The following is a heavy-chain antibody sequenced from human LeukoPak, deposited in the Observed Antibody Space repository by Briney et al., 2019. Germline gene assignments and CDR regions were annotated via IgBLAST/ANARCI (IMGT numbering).Heavy chain of an antibody. Sequence: SETLSLTCTVSGGSISSSSYYWGWIRQPPGKGLEWIGGIYYSGSTYYNPSLKSRVTISVDTSKNQFSLKLSSVTAADTAVYYCARHRGGYYYDSSGYFFDYWGQGTLVTVSS. CDR3: ARHRGGYYYDSSGYFFDY. V-gene: IGHV4-39*01. D-gene: IGHD3-22*01. CDR1: GGSISSSSYY. CDR2: IYYSGST. J-gene: IGHJ4*02.